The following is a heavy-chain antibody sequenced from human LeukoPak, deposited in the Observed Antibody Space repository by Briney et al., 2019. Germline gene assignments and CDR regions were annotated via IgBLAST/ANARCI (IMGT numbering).Heavy chain of an antibody. V-gene: IGHV3-66*01. CDR1: GFTVSNTY. CDR3: ARNLAGTLDY. J-gene: IGHJ4*02. D-gene: IGHD6-19*01. CDR2: IYSGGST. Sequence: GGSLRLSCEASGFTVSNTYMSWVRQPPGKGLEWVSVIYSGGSTNYADSVKGRFIISRDNSKNTLYLQMNGLGAEDTAVYYCARNLAGTLDYWGQGTLVTVSS.